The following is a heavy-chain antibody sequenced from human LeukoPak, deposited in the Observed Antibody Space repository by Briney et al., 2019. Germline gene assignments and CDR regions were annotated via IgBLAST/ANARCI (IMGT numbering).Heavy chain of an antibody. CDR3: VTGVSRRHASGYTEGLDY. V-gene: IGHV3-7*01. D-gene: IGHD3-22*01. CDR2: TKKDGSER. J-gene: IGHJ4*02. CDR1: GPDYW. Sequence: PGGSMRLSCAASGPDYWMSWVRQPPGKGLEWVANTKKDGSERYYVDAVKGRFTTSRDNAKNSIYLQMNSLRDDDTAVYYCVTGVSRRHASGYTEGLDYWGQGTLVTVSS.